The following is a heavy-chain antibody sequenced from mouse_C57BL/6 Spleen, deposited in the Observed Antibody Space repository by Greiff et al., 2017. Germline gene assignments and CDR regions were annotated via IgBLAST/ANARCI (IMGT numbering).Heavy chain of an antibody. Sequence: EVMLVESGGGLVKPGGSLKLSCAASGFTFSDYGMHWVRQAPEKGLEWVAYISSGSSTIYYADTVKGRFTISRDNAKNTLFLQMTSLRSEDTARFDCAGRERGGLFAYWGQGTLVTVSA. CDR3: AGRERGGLFAY. V-gene: IGHV5-17*01. J-gene: IGHJ3*01. CDR2: ISSGSSTI. CDR1: GFTFSDYG.